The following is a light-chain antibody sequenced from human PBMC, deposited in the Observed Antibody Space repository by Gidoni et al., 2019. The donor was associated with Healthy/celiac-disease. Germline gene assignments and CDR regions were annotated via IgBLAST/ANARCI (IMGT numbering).Light chain of an antibody. J-gene: IGKJ4*01. CDR2: YAF. CDR1: QDIGSH. Sequence: DIQLTQSPSFLSASVGYRVTIACRASQDIGSHIAWYQQKPGKAPKLLIYYAFILQSGVPSRFSGSGSGTEFSLTISSLQPGDFATYYCQQANSHLALTFGGGTKVDI. CDR3: QQANSHLALT. V-gene: IGKV1-9*01.